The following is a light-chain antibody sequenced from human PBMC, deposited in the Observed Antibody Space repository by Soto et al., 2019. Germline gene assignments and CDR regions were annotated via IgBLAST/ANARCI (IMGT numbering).Light chain of an antibody. Sequence: QSALIQPPSVSRSPGQSVTISCTGTSSDVGSYNYVSWYQQHPGKAPKLMIYEVSNRPSGVSNRFSGSKSGNTASLTISGLQAEDEADYYCSSYTSSSLGVVFGGGTKVTVL. CDR3: SSYTSSSLGVV. CDR1: SSDVGSYNY. J-gene: IGLJ2*01. CDR2: EVS. V-gene: IGLV2-14*01.